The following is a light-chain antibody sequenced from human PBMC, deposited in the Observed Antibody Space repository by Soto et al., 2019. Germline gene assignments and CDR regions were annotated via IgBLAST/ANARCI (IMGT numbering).Light chain of an antibody. V-gene: IGLV2-23*03. J-gene: IGLJ1*01. CDR2: EGS. CDR1: SSDVANYNL. Sequence: QSVLTQPASVSGSPGQSITISCTGTSSDVANYNLVSWYQQHPGKAPRLMIYEGSERPSGVSNRFSGSKSGNTASLTISGVQAEVEADYYCCLYAGSSSFCYVFGTGTKVTVL. CDR3: CLYAGSSSFCYV.